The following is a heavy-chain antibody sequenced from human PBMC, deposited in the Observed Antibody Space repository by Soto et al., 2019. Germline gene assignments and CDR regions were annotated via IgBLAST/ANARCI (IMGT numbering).Heavy chain of an antibody. D-gene: IGHD6-19*01. Sequence: GGSLRPSCTASGFSFSTHAMSWVRQAPGKGLEWVSSISSGGTTTFYAASVEGRFTISRDKSKNTLYLQMNSLRADDTAVYYCAREGGSIGGWFGRKFDSWGQGTQVTVSS. V-gene: IGHV3-23*01. CDR3: AREGGSIGGWFGRKFDS. CDR1: GFSFSTHA. CDR2: ISSGGTTT. J-gene: IGHJ4*02.